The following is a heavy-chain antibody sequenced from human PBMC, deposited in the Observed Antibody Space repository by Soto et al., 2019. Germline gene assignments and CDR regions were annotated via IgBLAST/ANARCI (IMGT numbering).Heavy chain of an antibody. CDR1: GFTLDDYA. CDR2: INWNSGSI. J-gene: IGHJ1*01. D-gene: IGHD6-13*01. CDR3: VKDESINWYSGHFRH. Sequence: GGSLRLSCAASGFTLDDYAMHWVRQVPGKGLEWVSGINWNSGSIGYGDSVKGRFAISRDNAKNSLHLQMNSLSAEDTAFYYCVKDESINWYSGHFRHWGQGTLVTVSS. V-gene: IGHV3-9*01.